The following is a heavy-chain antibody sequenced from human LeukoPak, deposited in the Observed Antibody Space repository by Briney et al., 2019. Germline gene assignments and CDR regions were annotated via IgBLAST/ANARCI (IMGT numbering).Heavy chain of an antibody. CDR1: GFTVSSNY. D-gene: IGHD2-15*01. CDR3: ARDPCSGGSCLYFDY. Sequence: GGSLRLSCAASGFTVSSNYMSWVRQAPGKGQEWVSVIYSGGSTYYADSVKGRFTISRDNSKNTLYLQMNSLRAEDTAVYYCARDPCSGGSCLYFDYWGQGTLVTVSS. J-gene: IGHJ4*02. CDR2: IYSGGST. V-gene: IGHV3-66*01.